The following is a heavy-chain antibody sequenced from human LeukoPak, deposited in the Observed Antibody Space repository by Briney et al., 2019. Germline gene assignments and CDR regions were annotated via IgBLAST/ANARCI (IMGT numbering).Heavy chain of an antibody. CDR1: GFSFDIYA. J-gene: IGHJ4*02. CDR2: ISDTGRKR. D-gene: IGHD2-21*02. Sequence: GGSLRLSCVASGFSFDIYAMSWVRQPPGKGLESVSGISDTGRKRHYTDSVKGRFTISRDNSKNTLHLQMNSLRAEDTALYFCAKDHDNADYYYYFDSWGQGTLVTASS. V-gene: IGHV3-23*01. CDR3: AKDHDNADYYYYFDS.